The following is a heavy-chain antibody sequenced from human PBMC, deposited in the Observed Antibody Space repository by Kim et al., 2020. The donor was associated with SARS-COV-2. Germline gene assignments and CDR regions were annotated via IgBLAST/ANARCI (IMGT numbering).Heavy chain of an antibody. D-gene: IGHD3-16*01. CDR1: GFTFSSNW. CDR2: IKQDGSEK. CDR3: ARDGEGYYDDVWGDVGFDY. Sequence: GGSLRLSCAASGFTFSSNWMTWVRQAPGKGLEWVANIKQDGSEKYYVDSVKGRFTISRDNTKNSLYLQMSSLRAEDTAVYYCARDGEGYYDDVWGDVGFDYWGQGTLVTVSS. J-gene: IGHJ4*02. V-gene: IGHV3-7*05.